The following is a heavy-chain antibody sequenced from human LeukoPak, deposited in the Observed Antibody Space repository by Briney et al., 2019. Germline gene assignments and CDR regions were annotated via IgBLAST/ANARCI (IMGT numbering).Heavy chain of an antibody. D-gene: IGHD1-20*01. CDR1: GFTFSGSD. Sequence: GRSLRLSCATSGFTFSGSDIHWVRQAPGRGLEWVGCIRTKLRNYATAYAASVKGRFTISRDDSGDTAYLQMNSLKTEDTAVYYCTTYISGHYWGQGTLVTVSS. CDR3: TTYISGHY. CDR2: IRTKLRNYAT. J-gene: IGHJ4*02. V-gene: IGHV3-73*01.